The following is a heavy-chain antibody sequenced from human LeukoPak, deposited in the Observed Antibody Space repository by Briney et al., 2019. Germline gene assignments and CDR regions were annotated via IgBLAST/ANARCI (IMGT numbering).Heavy chain of an antibody. CDR2: IIPIFGTA. Sequence: ASVKVSCKASGGTFSSYAISWVRQAPGQGLEWMGRIIPIFGTANYAQKFQGRVTITTDESTSTAHMELSSLRSEDTAVYYCAKRVAVAGKLDDYWGQGTLVTVSS. CDR3: AKRVAVAGKLDDY. V-gene: IGHV1-69*05. CDR1: GGTFSSYA. J-gene: IGHJ4*02. D-gene: IGHD6-19*01.